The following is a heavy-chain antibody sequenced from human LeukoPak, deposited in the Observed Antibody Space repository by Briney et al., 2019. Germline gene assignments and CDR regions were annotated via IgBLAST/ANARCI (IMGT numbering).Heavy chain of an antibody. CDR3: ARGGQGAVDY. D-gene: IGHD3-16*01. Sequence: GGSLRLSCAASGFTFSSNWMHWVRRAPGKGLVWVSFVNNDGRTTAYADSVKGRFTISRDSAKNTLYLQMNSLRAEDTAVYYCARGGQGAVDYWGPGTLVTVSS. CDR1: GFTFSSNW. CDR2: VNNDGRTT. J-gene: IGHJ4*02. V-gene: IGHV3-74*01.